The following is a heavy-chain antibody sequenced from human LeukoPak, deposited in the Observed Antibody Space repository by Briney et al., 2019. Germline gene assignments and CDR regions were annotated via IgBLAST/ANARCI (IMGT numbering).Heavy chain of an antibody. V-gene: IGHV3-21*04. D-gene: IGHD2-15*01. J-gene: IGHJ4*02. CDR1: GFTFSSYS. CDR3: AKSGLNRFDY. Sequence: GGSLRLSCAASGFTFSSYSMNWVRQAPGKGLEWVSSISSSSSYIYYADSVKGRFTISRDNAKNTLYLQMNSLRAEDTAVYYCAKSGLNRFDYWGQGTLVTVSS. CDR2: ISSSSSYI.